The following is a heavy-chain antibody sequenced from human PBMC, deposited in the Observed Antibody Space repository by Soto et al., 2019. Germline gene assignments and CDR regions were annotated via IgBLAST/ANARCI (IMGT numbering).Heavy chain of an antibody. CDR1: GITISNYP. D-gene: IGHD3-22*01. Sequence: DVQLLESGGGLVQPGGSLRLSCAASGITISNYPMSWVRQAPGKGLDWVSGISGSGDRTYYADSEKGRFSISKDISKNSLSLQLDSLGVDDTAVYFCVKDDGGYPSTAPHWGQGSLVTVSS. CDR2: ISGSGDRT. J-gene: IGHJ4*02. CDR3: VKDDGGYPSTAPH. V-gene: IGHV3-23*01.